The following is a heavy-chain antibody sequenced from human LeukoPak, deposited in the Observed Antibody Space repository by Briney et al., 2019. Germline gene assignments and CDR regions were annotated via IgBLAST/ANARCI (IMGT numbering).Heavy chain of an antibody. CDR3: ATSADSPGNS. D-gene: IGHD4-23*01. J-gene: IGHJ4*02. V-gene: IGHV3-7*01. CDR2: LNHDGTAK. CDR1: GFTFSSHW. Sequence: PGGSLRLSCTASGFTFSSHWMSWVRQAPGKGLEWVANLNHDGTAKFYVDSVQGRFTISRDNAKNSLYLQMSNLRAEDTAVYYCATSADSPGNSWSQGTLITVSS.